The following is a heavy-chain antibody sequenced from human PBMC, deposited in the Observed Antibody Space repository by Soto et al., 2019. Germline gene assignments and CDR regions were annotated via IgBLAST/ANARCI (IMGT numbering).Heavy chain of an antibody. D-gene: IGHD1-7*01. J-gene: IGHJ4*02. CDR3: ARLWNWRYYFDY. Sequence: SETLSLTCTVSGGSISSSSYYWGWIRQPPGKGLEWIGSIYYSGSTYYNPSLKSRVTISVDTSKNQFSLKLSSVTAADTAVYYCARLWNWRYYFDYWGQGTLVTVSS. CDR1: GGSISSSSYY. V-gene: IGHV4-39*01. CDR2: IYYSGST.